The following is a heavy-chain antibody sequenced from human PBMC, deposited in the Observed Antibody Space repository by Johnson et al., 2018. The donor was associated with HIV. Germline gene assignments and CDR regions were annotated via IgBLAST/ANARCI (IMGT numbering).Heavy chain of an antibody. J-gene: IGHJ3*02. CDR2: ISYDGSNK. CDR1: GFTFSSYA. V-gene: IGHV3-30*04. D-gene: IGHD6-6*01. Sequence: VQLVESGGGVVQPGRSLRLSCAASGFTFSSYAMHWVRQAPGKGLEWVAVISYDGSNKYYADSVKGRFTISRDNSKNTLYLQMNSLRAEDTAVYYCARGRGSYSGSSPLPLDAFDIWGQGTMVTVSS. CDR3: ARGRGSYSGSSPLPLDAFDI.